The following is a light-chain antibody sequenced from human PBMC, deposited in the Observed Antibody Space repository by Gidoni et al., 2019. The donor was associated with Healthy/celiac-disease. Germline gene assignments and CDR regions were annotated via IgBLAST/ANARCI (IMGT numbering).Light chain of an antibody. Sequence: DIQMTQSPSSLSASVGDSVTITCQANQEISDYLNWYQQKPGKAPKLLIYDASNLETGVPSRVSGSGYGTDFFCTISSLHHEDIATYYGQQYDNLPLTFGQGTRLEIK. CDR3: QQYDNLPLT. CDR2: DAS. CDR1: QEISDY. V-gene: IGKV1-33*01. J-gene: IGKJ5*01.